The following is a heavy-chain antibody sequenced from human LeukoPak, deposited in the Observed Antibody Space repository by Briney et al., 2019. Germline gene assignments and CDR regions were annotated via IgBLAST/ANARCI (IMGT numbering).Heavy chain of an antibody. CDR3: ARGGHCSSTSCETEGYFQH. J-gene: IGHJ1*01. V-gene: IGHV3-11*01. Sequence: GGSLRLSCAASGFTFSDYYMSWIRQAPGKGLEWVSYISSSGSTIYYADSVKGRFTISRDNAKNSLYLQMNSLRAEDTAVYYCARGGHCSSTSCETEGYFQHWGQGTLVTVSS. CDR1: GFTFSDYY. CDR2: ISSSGSTI. D-gene: IGHD2-2*01.